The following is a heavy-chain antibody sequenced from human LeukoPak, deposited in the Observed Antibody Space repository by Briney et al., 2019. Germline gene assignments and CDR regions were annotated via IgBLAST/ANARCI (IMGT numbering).Heavy chain of an antibody. CDR1: GYTFTAFY. D-gene: IGHD3-3*01. Sequence: GASVKVSCKASGYTFTAFYIHWVRQAPGQGLEWMAWTNPNTGGTNYAQVFQGRVTLTRDTSISTAYMELSRLRSDDTAVYYCARDTFLGWSGYFFFDYWGQGTLVTVSS. CDR2: TNPNTGGT. V-gene: IGHV1-2*02. J-gene: IGHJ4*02. CDR3: ARDTFLGWSGYFFFDY.